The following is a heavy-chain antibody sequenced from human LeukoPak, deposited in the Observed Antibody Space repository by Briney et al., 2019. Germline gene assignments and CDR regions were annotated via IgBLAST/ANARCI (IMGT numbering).Heavy chain of an antibody. CDR3: ARVGYSSSSAYFVY. CDR1: GFTFSSYV. Sequence: GGSLRLSCAASGFTFSSYVMHWVRQAPGKGLEYVSAISTNGGGTYYANSVKGRFTISRDNSKNTLYLQMGSLRAEDMAVYYCARVGYSSSSAYFVYWGQGTLVTVSS. V-gene: IGHV3-64*01. D-gene: IGHD6-6*01. CDR2: ISTNGGGT. J-gene: IGHJ4*02.